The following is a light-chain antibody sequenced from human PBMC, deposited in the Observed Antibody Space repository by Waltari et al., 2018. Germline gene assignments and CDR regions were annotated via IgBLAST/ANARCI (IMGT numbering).Light chain of an antibody. CDR1: SGHSSNI. CDR3: QTGGHVTGV. Sequence: QLVLTQSPSASASLGASVKLTCTLSSGHSSNIIAWHQQQPEKGPRYLMKVNSDGSHSKGDEIPDRFSGSSSGAERYLTISSLQSEDEADYYCQTGGHVTGVFGGGTKLTVL. V-gene: IGLV4-69*01. CDR2: VNSDGSH. J-gene: IGLJ3*02.